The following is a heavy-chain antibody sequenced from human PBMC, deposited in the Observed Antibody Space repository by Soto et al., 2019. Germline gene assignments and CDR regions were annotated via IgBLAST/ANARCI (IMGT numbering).Heavy chain of an antibody. J-gene: IGHJ4*02. CDR3: ARSGDSFGFTDY. CDR1: GGSITGYY. V-gene: IGHV4-59*01. Sequence: QVQLQESGPGLVKPSETLSLTCTDSGGSITGYYWTWIRQPPGKGLEWIGYVFYKGNTNYNPSLKSRVTISVDTSANQFSLRLSSVTAADTAVYYCARSGDSFGFTDYWGQGTLVTVSS. CDR2: VFYKGNT. D-gene: IGHD5-18*01.